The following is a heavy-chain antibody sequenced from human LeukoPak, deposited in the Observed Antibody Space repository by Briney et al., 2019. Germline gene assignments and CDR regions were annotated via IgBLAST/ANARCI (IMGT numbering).Heavy chain of an antibody. CDR1: GGSFSGYY. Sequence: SSETLSLTCAVYGGSFSGYYWSWIRQPPGKGLEWIGEINHSGSTNYNPSLKSRVTISVDTSKNQFSLKLSSVTAADTAVYYCARDQGSSWAKDPIFDYWGQGTLVTVSS. D-gene: IGHD6-13*01. CDR2: INHSGST. V-gene: IGHV4-34*01. CDR3: ARDQGSSWAKDPIFDY. J-gene: IGHJ4*02.